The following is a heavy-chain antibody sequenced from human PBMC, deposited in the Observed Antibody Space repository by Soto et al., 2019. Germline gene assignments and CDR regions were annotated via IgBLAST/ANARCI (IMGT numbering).Heavy chain of an antibody. D-gene: IGHD4-17*01. CDR1: GYTFTSYG. J-gene: IGHJ5*02. V-gene: IGHV1-18*01. CDR2: ISAYNGNT. Sequence: ASVKVSCKASGYTFTSYGISWVRQAPGQGLEWMGWISAYNGNTNYAQKLQGRVTMTTDTSTSTAYMELRSLRSDDTAVYYCARGSPLYDYGDYVWFDPWGQGTMVTVSS. CDR3: ARGSPLYDYGDYVWFDP.